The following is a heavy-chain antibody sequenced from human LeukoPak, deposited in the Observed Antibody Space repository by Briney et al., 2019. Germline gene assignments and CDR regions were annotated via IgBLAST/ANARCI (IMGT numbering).Heavy chain of an antibody. CDR1: GFTFSSYS. CDR3: AKLAKYFYGSETFYFFEH. J-gene: IGHJ4*02. V-gene: IGHV3-48*01. D-gene: IGHD3-10*01. CDR2: ISTSSNSI. Sequence: PGGSLRLSCAASGFTFSSYSMNWVRQAPGKGLEWVSQISTSSNSIYYADSVKGRFTISRDNAKNSLYLQMNSLRVEDTAVYYCAKLAKYFYGSETFYFFEHWGQGTPVTASS.